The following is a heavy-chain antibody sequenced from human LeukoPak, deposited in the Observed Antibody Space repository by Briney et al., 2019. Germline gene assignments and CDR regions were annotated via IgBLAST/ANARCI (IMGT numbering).Heavy chain of an antibody. Sequence: SETLSLTCTVSGVSISSYYWSWIRQPPGKGLEWIGYISYSGNTNYNPSLKSRITISGDTSKNQFSLKLSSVTAADTAVYYCASASRPPYYYGMDVWGQGTTVTVSS. CDR3: ASASRPPYYYGMDV. CDR2: ISYSGNT. J-gene: IGHJ6*02. CDR1: GVSISSYY. V-gene: IGHV4-59*01.